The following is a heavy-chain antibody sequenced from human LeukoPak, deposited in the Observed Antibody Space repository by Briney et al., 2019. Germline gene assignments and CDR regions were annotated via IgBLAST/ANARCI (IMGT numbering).Heavy chain of an antibody. CDR3: ARLGDTVSTDRYFDY. Sequence: PSETLSLTCTVSGGSISSGSYYWGWIRQPPGKGLEWIGSIYYSGNTYYNPSLKSRVTLSVATSKNPFSLKLSSVTAADTAVYYCARLGDTVSTDRYFDYWGQGTLVTVSS. CDR1: GGSISSGSYY. CDR2: IYYSGNT. J-gene: IGHJ4*02. D-gene: IGHD5/OR15-5a*01. V-gene: IGHV4-39*01.